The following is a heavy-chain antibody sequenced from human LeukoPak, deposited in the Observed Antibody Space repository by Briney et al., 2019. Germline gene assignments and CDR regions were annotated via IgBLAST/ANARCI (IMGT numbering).Heavy chain of an antibody. D-gene: IGHD2/OR15-2a*01. CDR3: ARVSFCPRCHFDY. Sequence: PGGSLRLSCAASGFSFSSYWMHWVRHAPGKGLVWVARISPDGSSALSADSVRGRFTISRDNADNTLYLQLNSLRAKDTAVYYCARVSFCPRCHFDYWGQGTLVTVSS. J-gene: IGHJ4*02. V-gene: IGHV3-74*03. CDR1: GFSFSSYW. CDR2: ISPDGSSA.